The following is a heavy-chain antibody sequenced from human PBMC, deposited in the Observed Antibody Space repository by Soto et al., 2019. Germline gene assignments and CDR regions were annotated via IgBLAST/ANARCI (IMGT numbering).Heavy chain of an antibody. CDR2: VSGSGATT. J-gene: IGHJ4*02. D-gene: IGHD2-2*02. CDR1: GFSFAGYA. CDR3: AQGGSGYTRNVFDS. V-gene: IGHV3-23*01. Sequence: EVQLLESGGGLVQPGGSLRFSCAASGFSFAGYAMSWVRQAPGKGLEWVSTVSGSGATTYYADSVKGRFSISRDNSDNTLHLQMNSLRAEDTAVYYCAQGGSGYTRNVFDSWGQGTLVTVSS.